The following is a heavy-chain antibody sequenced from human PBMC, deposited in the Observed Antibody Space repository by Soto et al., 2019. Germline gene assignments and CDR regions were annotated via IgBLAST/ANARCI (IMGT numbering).Heavy chain of an antibody. V-gene: IGHV4-59*01. J-gene: IGHJ4*02. CDR1: GGSISSYY. CDR2: IYYSGST. CDR3: ARIYGDYFYFDY. D-gene: IGHD4-17*01. Sequence: SETLSLTCTASGGSISSYYWSWIRQPPGKGLEWIGYIYYSGSTNYNPSLKSRVTISVDTSKNQFSLKLSSVTAADTAVYYCARIYGDYFYFDYWGQGTLVTVSS.